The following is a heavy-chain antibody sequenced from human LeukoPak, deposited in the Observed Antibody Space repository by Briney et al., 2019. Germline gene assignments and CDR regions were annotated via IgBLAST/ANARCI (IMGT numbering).Heavy chain of an antibody. V-gene: IGHV3-21*01. CDR3: AREGSFGQWLVPDY. Sequence: GGSLRLSCAASGFTFSSYSMNWVRQAPGKGLEWVSSISSSSYIYYADSVKGRFTISRDNAKNSLYLQMNSLRAEDTAVYYCAREGSFGQWLVPDYWGQGILVTVSS. J-gene: IGHJ4*02. CDR1: GFTFSSYS. D-gene: IGHD6-19*01. CDR2: ISSSSYI.